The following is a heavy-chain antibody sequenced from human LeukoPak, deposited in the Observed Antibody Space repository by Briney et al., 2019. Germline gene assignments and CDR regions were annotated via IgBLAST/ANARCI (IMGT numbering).Heavy chain of an antibody. CDR1: GFTFSSYE. Sequence: GGSLRLSCAASGFTFSSYEMNWVRQAPGKGLGWVSYISSSGSTIYYADSVKGRFTISRDNAKNSLYLQMNSLRAEDTAVYYCARASYSSSWTFDPWGQGTLVTVSS. CDR3: ARASYSSSWTFDP. J-gene: IGHJ5*02. CDR2: ISSSGSTI. D-gene: IGHD6-13*01. V-gene: IGHV3-48*03.